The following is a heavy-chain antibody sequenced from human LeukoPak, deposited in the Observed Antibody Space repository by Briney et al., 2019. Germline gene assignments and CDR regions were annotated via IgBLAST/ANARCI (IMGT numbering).Heavy chain of an antibody. CDR1: GGSISSGGYY. D-gene: IGHD2-15*01. CDR3: ARIDCSGGSCYPNY. J-gene: IGHJ4*02. CDR2: IYYSGST. V-gene: IGHV4-31*03. Sequence: SPTLSLTCTVSGGSISSGGYYWSWLRQHPGKGLEWIGYIYYSGSTYYNPSLNSRVTISVDTSKNQFSLKLSSVTAADTAVYYCARIDCSGGSCYPNYWGQGTLVTLSS.